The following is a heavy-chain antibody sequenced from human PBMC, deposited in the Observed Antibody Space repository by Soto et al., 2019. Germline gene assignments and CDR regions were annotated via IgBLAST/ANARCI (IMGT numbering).Heavy chain of an antibody. CDR1: GGTLTNHA. Sequence: QVHLVQSGAELKKPGSSVKLSCKTSGGTLTNHALIWVRQAPGQRLLWMGGIIPTFGTVNYSPKFQVRLTITADEKTGTASMELTYLRPEDTAVYYCAAIRGEYRLGGAIDIWGQGTVVTVSA. V-gene: IGHV1-69*12. CDR2: IIPTFGTV. CDR3: AAIRGEYRLGGAIDI. J-gene: IGHJ3*02. D-gene: IGHD3-16*01.